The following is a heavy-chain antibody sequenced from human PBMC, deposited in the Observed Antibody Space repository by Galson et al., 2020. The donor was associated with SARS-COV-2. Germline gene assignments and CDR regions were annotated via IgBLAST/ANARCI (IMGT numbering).Heavy chain of an antibody. CDR3: VRAPSLYGEFDY. CDR1: GFTFSSYA. Sequence: GGSLRLSCAASGFTFSSYAMHWVRQAPGKGLEWVAVISYDGSNKYYADSVKGRFTISRDNSKNTLYLQMNSLRAEDTAVYYCVRAPSLYGEFDYWGQGTLVTVSS. D-gene: IGHD4-17*01. J-gene: IGHJ4*02. CDR2: ISYDGSNK. V-gene: IGHV3-30-3*01.